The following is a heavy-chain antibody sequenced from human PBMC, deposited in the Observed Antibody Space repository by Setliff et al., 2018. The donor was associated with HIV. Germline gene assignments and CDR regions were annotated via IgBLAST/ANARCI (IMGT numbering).Heavy chain of an antibody. CDR2: ISSRGGSV. CDR1: GFTFSTSG. J-gene: IGHJ5*02. CDR3: AKGYCIGVGCPGS. Sequence: GGSLRLSCAASGFTFSTSGMNWVRQAPGKGLEWVSSISSRGGSVYYADSVRGRFTISGDNANNLLYLQMNSLRAEDTALYYCAKGYCIGVGCPGSWGQGTLVTVSS. D-gene: IGHD2-15*01. V-gene: IGHV3-21*04.